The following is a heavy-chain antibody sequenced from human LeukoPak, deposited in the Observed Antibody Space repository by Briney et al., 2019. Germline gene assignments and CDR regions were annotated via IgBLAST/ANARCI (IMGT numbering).Heavy chain of an antibody. D-gene: IGHD3-3*01. V-gene: IGHV1-18*01. CDR1: GYTFTSYG. J-gene: IGHJ3*02. Sequence: GASVKVSCKASGYTFTSYGISWVRQAPGQGLEWMGWISAYNGNTNYAQKLQGRVTMTTDTSTSTAYMELRSLGSDDTAVYYCARHGGITVFGEAQPGGAFDIWGQGTMVTVSS. CDR2: ISAYNGNT. CDR3: ARHGGITVFGEAQPGGAFDI.